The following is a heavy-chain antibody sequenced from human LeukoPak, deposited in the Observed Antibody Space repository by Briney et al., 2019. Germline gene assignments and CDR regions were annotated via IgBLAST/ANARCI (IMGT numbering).Heavy chain of an antibody. J-gene: IGHJ4*02. CDR1: GYTFSSYD. CDR3: ARGLLRRSYCGGECPMKY. D-gene: IGHD2-21*01. CDR2: MNPNNDNT. Sequence: ASVKVSCKASGYTFSSYDINWVRQAAGQGLEWVGWMNPNNDNTDYAQKFQGRVTMTRNTSISTAYMELSSLRSEDTAVYYCARGLLRRSYCGGECPMKYWGQGTLVIVSS. V-gene: IGHV1-8*01.